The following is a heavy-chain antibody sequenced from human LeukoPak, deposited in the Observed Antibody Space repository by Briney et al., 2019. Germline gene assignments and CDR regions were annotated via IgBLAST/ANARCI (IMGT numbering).Heavy chain of an antibody. V-gene: IGHV3-30*02. J-gene: IGHJ6*03. D-gene: IGHD2-2*01. CDR2: IRYDGSNK. CDR1: GFTFSSYG. Sequence: GGCLRLSCAASGFTFSSYGMHWVRQAPGKGLEWVAFIRYDGSNKYYADSVKGRFTISRDNSKNTLYLQMNSLRAEDTAVYYCAKDPVPATHYMDVWGKGTTVTVSS. CDR3: AKDPVPATHYMDV.